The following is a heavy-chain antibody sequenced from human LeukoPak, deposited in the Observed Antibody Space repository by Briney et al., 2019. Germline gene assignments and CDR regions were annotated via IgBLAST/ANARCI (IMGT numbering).Heavy chain of an antibody. V-gene: IGHV1-18*01. Sequence: ASVKVSCKASGYTFTSYGISWVRQAPGQGLAWMGWISAYNGNTNYAQKLQGRVTMTTDTSTSTAYMELRSLRSDDTAVYYCARDQYYDILTGYSQDAFDIWGQGTMVTVSS. CDR1: GYTFTSYG. CDR3: ARDQYYDILTGYSQDAFDI. D-gene: IGHD3-9*01. CDR2: ISAYNGNT. J-gene: IGHJ3*02.